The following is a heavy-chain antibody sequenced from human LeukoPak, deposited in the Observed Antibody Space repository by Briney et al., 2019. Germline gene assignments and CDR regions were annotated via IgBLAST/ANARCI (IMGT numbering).Heavy chain of an antibody. CDR1: GFTFSSYG. V-gene: IGHV3-23*01. D-gene: IGHD3-10*01. Sequence: PGESLRLSCAASGFTFSSYGMSWVRQAPGKGLEWVSTIRGSGDITYYADSVKGRFTISRDNSKNTLYLQMNSLRAEDTAVYYCAKGTYGSGTYGSIDYWGQGTLVTVSS. CDR3: AKGTYGSGTYGSIDY. CDR2: IRGSGDIT. J-gene: IGHJ4*02.